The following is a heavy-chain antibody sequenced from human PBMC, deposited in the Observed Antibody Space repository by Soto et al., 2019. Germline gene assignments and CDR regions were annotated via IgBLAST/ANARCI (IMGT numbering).Heavy chain of an antibody. CDR3: ARVGGIAAAGKRQGDY. J-gene: IGHJ4*02. Sequence: SETLSRTCAVYGGSFSGYYWSWIRQPPGKGLEWIGEINHSGSTNYNPSLKSRVTISVDTSKNQFSLKLSSVTAADTAVYYCARVGGIAAAGKRQGDYWGQGTLVTVSS. CDR1: GGSFSGYY. V-gene: IGHV4-34*01. D-gene: IGHD6-13*01. CDR2: INHSGST.